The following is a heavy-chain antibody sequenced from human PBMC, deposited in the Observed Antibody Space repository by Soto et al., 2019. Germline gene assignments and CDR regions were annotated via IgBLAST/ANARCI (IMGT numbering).Heavy chain of an antibody. CDR1: GYTFTSYD. V-gene: IGHV1-8*01. D-gene: IGHD2-2*02. CDR2: MNPNSGNT. Sequence: QVQLVQSGAEVKKPGASVKVSCKASGYTFTSYDINWVRQATGQGLEWMGWMNPNSGNTGYAQKFQGRVTMTRNTSISTAYMELSSLRSEDTAVYYCARAPMLGYCSSTSCYTAAYWYFDLWGRGTLVTVSS. J-gene: IGHJ2*01. CDR3: ARAPMLGYCSSTSCYTAAYWYFDL.